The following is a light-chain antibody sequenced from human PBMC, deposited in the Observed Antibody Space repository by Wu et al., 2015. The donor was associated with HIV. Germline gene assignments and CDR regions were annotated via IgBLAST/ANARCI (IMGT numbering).Light chain of an antibody. CDR3: QQYNNWPPRYT. J-gene: IGKJ2*01. CDR1: QSVYSN. CDR2: GAS. Sequence: EIVMTQSPATLSVSPGERATLSCRASQSVYSNLAWYQQKPGQAPRLLIYGASTRATGIPARFSGSGSGTEFTLTISSMQSEDFALYYCQQYNNWPPRYTFGQGTKLEI. V-gene: IGKV3-15*01.